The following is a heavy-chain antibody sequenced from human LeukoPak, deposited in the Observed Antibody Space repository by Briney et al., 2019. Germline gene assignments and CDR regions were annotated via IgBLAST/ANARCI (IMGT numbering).Heavy chain of an antibody. D-gene: IGHD3-22*01. CDR2: ISSSSSTI. CDR1: GFTFSSYS. CDR3: ARDYTMIVVVPQVDYYGMDV. J-gene: IGHJ6*02. Sequence: GGSLRLSCAASGFTFSSYSMNWVRRAPGKGLEWVSYISSSSSTIYYADSVKGRFTISRDNAKNSLYLQMNSLRAEDTAVYYCARDYTMIVVVPQVDYYGMDVWGQGTTVTVSS. V-gene: IGHV3-48*04.